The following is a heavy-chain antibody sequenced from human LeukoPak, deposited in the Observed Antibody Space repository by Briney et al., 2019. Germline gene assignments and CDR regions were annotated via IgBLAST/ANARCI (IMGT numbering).Heavy chain of an antibody. J-gene: IGHJ4*02. Sequence: SETLTLTCAVYGGSFSGYYWSWIRQPPGKGLEWIGEINHSGSTNYNPSLKSRVTISVDTSKNQFSLKLSSVTAADTAVYYCARGRWSVDYWGQGTLVTVSS. D-gene: IGHD4-23*01. CDR1: GGSFSGYY. CDR2: INHSGST. CDR3: ARGRWSVDY. V-gene: IGHV4-34*01.